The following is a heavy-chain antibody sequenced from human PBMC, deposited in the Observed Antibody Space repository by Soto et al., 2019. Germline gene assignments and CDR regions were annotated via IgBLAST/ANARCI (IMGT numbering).Heavy chain of an antibody. V-gene: IGHV4-34*01. J-gene: IGHJ6*02. CDR1: GGSFRGYY. Sequence: PSETLSLTCAVYGGSFRGYYWTWIRQAPGKGLEWIGEINHSGSTNYNPSLKSRVTISLDTSKNQLSLKLSSVTAADTAMYFCARGPSEFIVVGHCYGMDVWGQGTTVTVSS. CDR2: INHSGST. D-gene: IGHD2-21*01. CDR3: ARGPSEFIVVGHCYGMDV.